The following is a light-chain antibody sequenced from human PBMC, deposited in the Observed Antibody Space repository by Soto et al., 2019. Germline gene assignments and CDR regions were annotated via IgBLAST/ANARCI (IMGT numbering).Light chain of an antibody. V-gene: IGKV3-15*01. CDR3: QQYNNWPPWT. Sequence: EIVLTQSPGTLSLSPGEEATLSCRSSQNVDSNYLAWYQQKPGQTPRLIIYGASTRATGIPARFSGSGSGTEFTLTISSLQSEDFAVYYCQQYNNWPPWTFGQGTKVDIK. CDR1: QNVDSNY. J-gene: IGKJ1*01. CDR2: GAS.